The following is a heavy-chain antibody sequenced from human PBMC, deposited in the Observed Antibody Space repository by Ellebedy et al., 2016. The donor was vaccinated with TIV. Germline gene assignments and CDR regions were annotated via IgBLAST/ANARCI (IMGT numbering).Heavy chain of an antibody. J-gene: IGHJ6*02. Sequence: GESLKISCNGSGYSFTSYWIGWVRQMPGKGLELMGIIYPGDSDTRYSPSFQGQVTISADKSISTAYLQWSSLKASDTAMYYCAKTDSGSSSSHYYGMDVWGQGTTVTVSS. CDR1: GYSFTSYW. CDR2: IYPGDSDT. V-gene: IGHV5-51*01. D-gene: IGHD6-6*01. CDR3: AKTDSGSSSSHYYGMDV.